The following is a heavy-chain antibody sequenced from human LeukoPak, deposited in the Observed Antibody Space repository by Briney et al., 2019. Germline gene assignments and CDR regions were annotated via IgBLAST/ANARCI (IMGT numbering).Heavy chain of an antibody. CDR3: AKWGDYGILTGYYVPYD. V-gene: IGHV3-23*01. Sequence: GTSLRLSCVASGFTFTNYAMSWVRQAPGKGLEWVSAITGSDGSSYYADSVKGRFTISRDNSKNTLYLQMNRLRAEDTAVYYCAKWGDYGILTGYYVPYDWGEGTLVTVSS. CDR2: ITGSDGSS. J-gene: IGHJ4*02. D-gene: IGHD3-9*01. CDR1: GFTFTNYA.